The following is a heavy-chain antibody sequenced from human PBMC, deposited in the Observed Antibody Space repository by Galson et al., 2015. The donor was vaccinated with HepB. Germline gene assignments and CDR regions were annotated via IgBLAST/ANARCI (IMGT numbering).Heavy chain of an antibody. Sequence: SVKVSCKAPRYTFTRYNLHWVRQAPGQGLEWMGVINPTGYSTTYARKFQGRVTMTSDTSTSTVYMELSSLRSEDTAVYYCARPSDYYDSSGYMSDAFDIWGQGTMVIVSS. CDR1: RYTFTRYN. CDR2: INPTGYST. CDR3: ARPSDYYDSSGYMSDAFDI. D-gene: IGHD3-22*01. J-gene: IGHJ3*02. V-gene: IGHV1-46*01.